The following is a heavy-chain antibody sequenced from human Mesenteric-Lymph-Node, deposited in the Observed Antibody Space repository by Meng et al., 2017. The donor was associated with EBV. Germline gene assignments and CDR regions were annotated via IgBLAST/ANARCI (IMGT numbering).Heavy chain of an antibody. CDR1: GDSISNGNW. D-gene: IGHD3-16*01. CDR3: ASGGVRDPSPPY. Sequence: QGQRQESGPGLVKPSETLSLTCAVSGDSISNGNWWCCVRQPPGKGLEGFGEIYYSGSTNYNPSLKSRVSMSVDKSKNEFSLEVNSVTAADTAVYYCASGGVRDPSPPYWGQGALVTVSS. CDR2: IYYSGST. V-gene: IGHV4-4*02. J-gene: IGHJ1*01.